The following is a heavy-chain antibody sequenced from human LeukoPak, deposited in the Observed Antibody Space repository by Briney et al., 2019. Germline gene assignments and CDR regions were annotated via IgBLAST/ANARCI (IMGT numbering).Heavy chain of an antibody. J-gene: IGHJ4*02. V-gene: IGHV3-30-3*01. D-gene: IGHD6-13*01. CDR3: ARFDIRSSWYPFDY. CDR1: GFTFSSYA. CDR2: ISYDGSNK. Sequence: GGSLRLSCAASGFTFSSYAMHWVRQAPGKGLEWVAVISYDGSNKYYADPVKGRFTISRDNSKNTLYLQMNSLRAEDTAVYYCARFDIRSSWYPFDYWGQGTLVTVSS.